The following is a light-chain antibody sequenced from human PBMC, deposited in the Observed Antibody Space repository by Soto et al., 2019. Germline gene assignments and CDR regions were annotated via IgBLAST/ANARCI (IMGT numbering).Light chain of an antibody. Sequence: EIVLTQSPATLSVSAGDRVTLSCRASESICSFLAWYQQKPGKAPTLLIYGGSTRSTGIPARCSGSRSATDFTLTVRSLQAEHVAVYFCQSYNDWPFASGLGTKLQI. CDR3: QSYNDWPFA. V-gene: IGKV3-15*01. J-gene: IGKJ2*01. CDR1: ESICSF. CDR2: GGS.